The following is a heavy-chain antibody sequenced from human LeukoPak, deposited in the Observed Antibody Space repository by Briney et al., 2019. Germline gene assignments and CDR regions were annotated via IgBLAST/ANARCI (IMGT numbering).Heavy chain of an antibody. Sequence: GGSLRLSCAASGFTFRSYEMNWGRQAPGKGLEWVSYISSSGSTIYYAEFVKGRFTISKDNAKNSLYLQMNSLRAEDTAVYYCARKGGYGLDFDYWGQGALVTVSS. CDR3: ARKGGYGLDFDY. V-gene: IGHV3-48*03. CDR2: ISSSGSTI. CDR1: GFTFRSYE. J-gene: IGHJ4*02. D-gene: IGHD5-18*01.